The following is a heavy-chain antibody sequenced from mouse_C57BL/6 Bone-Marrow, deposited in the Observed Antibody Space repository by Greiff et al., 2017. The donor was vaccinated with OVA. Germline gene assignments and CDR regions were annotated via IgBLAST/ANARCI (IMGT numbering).Heavy chain of an antibody. CDR3: TALTRAWFAY. D-gene: IGHD2-12*01. CDR2: IRLKSDNYAT. V-gene: IGHV6-3*01. CDR1: GFTFSNYW. J-gene: IGHJ3*01. Sequence: EVQGVESGGGLMQPGGSMKLSCVASGFTFSNYWMNWVRQSPEKGLEWVAQIRLKSDNYATHYAESVKGRFTISRDDSKSSVYLQMNNLRAEDTGIYYCTALTRAWFAYWGQGTLVTVSA.